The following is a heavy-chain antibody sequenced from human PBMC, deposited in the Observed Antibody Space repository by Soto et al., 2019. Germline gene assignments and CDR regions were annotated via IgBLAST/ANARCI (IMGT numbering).Heavy chain of an antibody. V-gene: IGHV3-23*01. CDR1: GFTFSSYA. CDR2: ISGSGGST. Sequence: PGGSLRLSCAASGFTFSSYAMSWVRQSPGKGLEWLSGISGSGGSTHYADSVKGRFTISRDNSKNTLYLHMNSLRAEDTAVYYCAKYPYSYYYYGMDVWGQGTTVTVS. CDR3: AKYPYSYYYYGMDV. D-gene: IGHD1-26*01. J-gene: IGHJ6*02.